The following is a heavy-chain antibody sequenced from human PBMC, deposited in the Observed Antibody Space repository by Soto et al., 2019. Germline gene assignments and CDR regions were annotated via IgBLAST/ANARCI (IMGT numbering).Heavy chain of an antibody. CDR1: GFTFSSHA. V-gene: IGHV3-30-3*01. Sequence: QVQLVESGGGVVQPGTSLRLSCAASGFTFSSHAMHWVRQAPGKGLEWVALISYDGGNKDYTDSVKGRFTISRDDSKNTLYLHMNSLRSEDTAMYYCARACHYYGSGSYSDFDYWGQGTLVTVSS. CDR3: ARACHYYGSGSYSDFDY. D-gene: IGHD3-10*01. CDR2: ISYDGGNK. J-gene: IGHJ4*02.